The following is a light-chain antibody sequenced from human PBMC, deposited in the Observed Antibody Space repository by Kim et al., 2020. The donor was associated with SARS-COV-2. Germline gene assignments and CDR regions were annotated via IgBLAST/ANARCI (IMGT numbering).Light chain of an antibody. Sequence: VTPGQTARINCAGDKLGDKYVGWYQQKPGQSTVLVIYQDSKRPSGIPVRFSGYNSGNTATLTISATQAMDEADYYCQAWDVSTGVFGGGTQLTVL. CDR1: KLGDKY. CDR3: QAWDVSTGV. CDR2: QDS. J-gene: IGLJ2*01. V-gene: IGLV3-1*01.